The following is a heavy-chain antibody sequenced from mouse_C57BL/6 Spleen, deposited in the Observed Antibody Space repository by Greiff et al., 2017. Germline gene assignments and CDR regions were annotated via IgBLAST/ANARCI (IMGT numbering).Heavy chain of an antibody. CDR3: AKQELRPFAY. J-gene: IGHJ3*01. D-gene: IGHD4-1*01. Sequence: VKVVESGPGLVAPSQSLSITCTVSGFSLTSYGVEWVRQPPGKGLEWLGVIWGGGSTNYNSALMSRLSISKDNSKSQVFLKMNSLQTDDTTMYYCAKQELRPFAYWGQGTLVTVSA. CDR2: IWGGGST. V-gene: IGHV2-9*01. CDR1: GFSLTSYG.